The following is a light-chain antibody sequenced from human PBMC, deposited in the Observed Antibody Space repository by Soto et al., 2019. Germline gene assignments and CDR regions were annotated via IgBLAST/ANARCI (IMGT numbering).Light chain of an antibody. CDR3: HQYNSFPT. CDR2: QAS. CDR1: QSISSW. Sequence: DIQMTQSPSTLSASVGDRVTITCRASQSISSWLAWYQQKPGKAPKLLLYQASRLESGVPSRFSGSGAGTEFTLNSISLQHDDLATYYCHQYNSFPTFGQGTKVEIK. V-gene: IGKV1-5*03. J-gene: IGKJ1*01.